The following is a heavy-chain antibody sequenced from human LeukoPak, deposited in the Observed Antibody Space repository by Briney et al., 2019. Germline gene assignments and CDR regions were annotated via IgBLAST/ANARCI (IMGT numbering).Heavy chain of an antibody. Sequence: GGSLRLSCAASGFTFSSYSMNWVRQAPGKGLEWVSYISSSSSTIYYADSVKGRFTISRDNAKNSLYLQMNSLRAEDTAVYYCAGRIVYSGYDSDAFDIWGQGTMVTVSS. CDR1: GFTFSSYS. CDR2: ISSSSSTI. J-gene: IGHJ3*02. V-gene: IGHV3-48*04. CDR3: AGRIVYSGYDSDAFDI. D-gene: IGHD5-12*01.